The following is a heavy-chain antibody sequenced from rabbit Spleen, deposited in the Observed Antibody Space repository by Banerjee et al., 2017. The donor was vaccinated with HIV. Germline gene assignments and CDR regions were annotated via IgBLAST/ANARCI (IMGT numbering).Heavy chain of an antibody. CDR2: IDTGSSDFT. Sequence: QSLEESGGDLVKPGASLTLTCTASGFSFNNNYYMCWVRQAPGKGLEWIACIDTGSSDFTYFASWAKGRFTCSKTSSTTVTLQMTSLTAADTATYFCARDTSSSFSSYGMDLWGPGTLVTVS. CDR3: ARDTSSSFSSYGMDL. J-gene: IGHJ6*01. D-gene: IGHD1-1*01. CDR1: GFSFNNNYY. V-gene: IGHV1S40*01.